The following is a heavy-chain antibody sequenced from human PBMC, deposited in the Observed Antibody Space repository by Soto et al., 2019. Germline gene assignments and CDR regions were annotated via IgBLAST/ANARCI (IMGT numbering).Heavy chain of an antibody. J-gene: IGHJ4*02. CDR1: EFTFSNYA. Sequence: HPGGSLRLSCAASEFTFSNYAMSWVRQAPGKGLEWVSSISDNGGTTYYADSVKGRFTISRDNSKNTLYLQMNSLRAEDTAVYYCARDPGSSSSWIDSYFDYWGQGTLVTVSS. CDR3: ARDPGSSSSWIDSYFDY. V-gene: IGHV3-23*01. D-gene: IGHD6-13*01. CDR2: ISDNGGTT.